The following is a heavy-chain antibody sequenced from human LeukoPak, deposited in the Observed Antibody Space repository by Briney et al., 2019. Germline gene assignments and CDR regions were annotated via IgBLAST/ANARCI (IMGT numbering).Heavy chain of an antibody. CDR2: IYYSGST. CDR1: GGSISSSSYY. Sequence: SETLSLTCTVSGGSISSSSYYWGWIRQPPGKGLEWIGSIYYSGSTYYNPSLKSQVTISVDTSTNQFSLKLSSVTAADTAVYYCASDRLITIFGDNWFDPWGQGTLVTVPS. D-gene: IGHD3-3*01. CDR3: ASDRLITIFGDNWFDP. V-gene: IGHV4-39*07. J-gene: IGHJ5*02.